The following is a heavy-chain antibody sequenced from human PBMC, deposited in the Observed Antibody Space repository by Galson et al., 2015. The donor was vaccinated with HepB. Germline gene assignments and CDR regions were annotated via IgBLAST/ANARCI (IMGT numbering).Heavy chain of an antibody. CDR1: GGSLSSGGYY. D-gene: IGHD6-13*01. V-gene: IGHV4-31*03. CDR3: ARGSIAAAGRFFYYSDY. Sequence: LSLTCTVSGGSLSSGGYYWSWIRQPPGKGLEWIGYIYYSGSTYYNPSLKSRVTISVDTSKNQFSLKLSSVTAADTAVYYCARGSIAAAGRFFYYSDYWGQGTLVTVSS. CDR2: IYYSGST. J-gene: IGHJ4*02.